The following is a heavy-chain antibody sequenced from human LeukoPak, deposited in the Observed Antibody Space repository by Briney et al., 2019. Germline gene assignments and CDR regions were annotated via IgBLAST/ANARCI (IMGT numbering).Heavy chain of an antibody. J-gene: IGHJ4*02. CDR3: ARADSSSWHNFDY. CDR1: GFTFNTYT. D-gene: IGHD6-13*01. Sequence: GRSLRLSCPASGFTFNTYTMHWVRQAPCKGLEWVAVISYDGSNKYYADSVKGRFTISRDNSKNTVYLQVNSLRGEDTAVYYCARADSSSWHNFDYWGQGTLVTVSS. CDR2: ISYDGSNK. V-gene: IGHV3-30-3*01.